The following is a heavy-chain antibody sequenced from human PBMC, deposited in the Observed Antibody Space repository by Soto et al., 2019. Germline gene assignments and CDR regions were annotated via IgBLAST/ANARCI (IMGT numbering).Heavy chain of an antibody. CDR2: ISASGGST. V-gene: IGHV3-23*01. D-gene: IGHD2-15*01. Sequence: AETLSLTWTVSGGSISNAAYSWSWFRKAPGKGLEWVSAISASGGSTYYADSVKGRFTISRDNSKNTPYRQMKNLRAEDTVVYSCTKDITDIGDGHSPGPFDYWGQGTLVTVS. CDR1: GGSISNAAYS. CDR3: TKDITDIGDGHSPGPFDY. J-gene: IGHJ4*02.